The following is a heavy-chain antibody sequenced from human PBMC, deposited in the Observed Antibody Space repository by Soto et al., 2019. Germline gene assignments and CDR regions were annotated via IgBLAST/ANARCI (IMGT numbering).Heavy chain of an antibody. CDR1: GFIVSSNY. CDR3: ARGSGGSWFDP. Sequence: EVQLVESGGGLVQPGGSLRLSCAASGFIVSSNYMSWVRQAPGKGLEWVSAIWSGGSTYYADSVKGRFTISRDNSKNRLYLQMNSLRAEDTAVYYCARGSGGSWFDPWGQGTLVTVSS. J-gene: IGHJ5*02. D-gene: IGHD3-10*01. CDR2: IWSGGST. V-gene: IGHV3-66*01.